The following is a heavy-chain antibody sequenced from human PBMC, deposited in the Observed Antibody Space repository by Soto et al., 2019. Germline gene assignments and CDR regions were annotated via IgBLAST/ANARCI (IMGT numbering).Heavy chain of an antibody. CDR3: ARGTRNLWFGYNWFDP. V-gene: IGHV4-34*01. CDR1: GGSFSGYY. J-gene: IGHJ5*02. D-gene: IGHD3-10*01. CDR2: INHSGST. Sequence: SETLSLTCAVYGGSFSGYYWSWIRQPPGKGLEWIGEINHSGSTNYNPSLKSRVTISVDTSKNQFSLKLSSVTAANTAVYYCARGTRNLWFGYNWFDPWGQGTLVTVSS.